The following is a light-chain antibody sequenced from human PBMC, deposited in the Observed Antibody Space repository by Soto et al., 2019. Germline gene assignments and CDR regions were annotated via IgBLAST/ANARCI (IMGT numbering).Light chain of an antibody. CDR3: QQYTGPPTT. Sequence: EIVLTQSPGTLSLSPGERATLSCRASQTVNNNYLAWYQQKPGQAPRLLIYGASSRATGIPDRFSGSGSGTDFTLTITRLEPEDSAVYFCQQYTGPPTTFGQGTRLEIK. J-gene: IGKJ5*01. V-gene: IGKV3-20*01. CDR2: GAS. CDR1: QTVNNNY.